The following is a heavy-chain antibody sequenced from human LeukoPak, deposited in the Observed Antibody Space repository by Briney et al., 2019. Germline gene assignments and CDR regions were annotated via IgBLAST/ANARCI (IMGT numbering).Heavy chain of an antibody. J-gene: IGHJ4*02. V-gene: IGHV3-9*01. CDR3: AINGGGDSGYGNFDY. Sequence: GRSLRLSCAASGFTFDDYAMHRVRQAPGKGLEWVSSISWNSDSIGYADSVKGRFTTSRDNAKNSLYLQMNSLRAEDTAFYYCAINGGGDSGYGNFDYWGQGTLVTVSS. D-gene: IGHD5-12*01. CDR1: GFTFDDYA. CDR2: ISWNSDSI.